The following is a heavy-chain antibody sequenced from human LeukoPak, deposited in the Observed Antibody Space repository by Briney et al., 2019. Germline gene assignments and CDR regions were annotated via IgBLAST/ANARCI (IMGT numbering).Heavy chain of an antibody. Sequence: GGSLRPSCAPSGFTFIGTAMHWVGQASGKGREWFGRIRSKANSYATAYAASVKGRFTISRDDSKNTAYLQMNSLKTEDTAVYYCTREGPYNWNYGYFDYWGQGTLVTVSS. CDR3: TREGPYNWNYGYFDY. V-gene: IGHV3-73*01. D-gene: IGHD1-7*01. CDR2: IRSKANSYAT. CDR1: GFTFIGTA. J-gene: IGHJ4*02.